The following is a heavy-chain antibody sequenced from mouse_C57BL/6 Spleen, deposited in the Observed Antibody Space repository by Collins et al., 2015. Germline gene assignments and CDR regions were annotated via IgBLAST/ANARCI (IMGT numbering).Heavy chain of an antibody. D-gene: IGHD2-5*01. J-gene: IGHJ1*03. Sequence: QVQLQQSGPELVKPGASVKISCKASGYTFTDYYINWVKQRPGQGLEWIGWIFPGSGSTYQNEKFKGKATLTADKASSTAYMQINSLTSEDSAVYFCARGPSWKIGYSNYWYFDVWGTGTTVTVSS. V-gene: IGHV1-75*01. CDR3: ARGPSWKIGYSNYWYFDV. CDR1: GYTFTDYY. CDR2: IFPGSGST.